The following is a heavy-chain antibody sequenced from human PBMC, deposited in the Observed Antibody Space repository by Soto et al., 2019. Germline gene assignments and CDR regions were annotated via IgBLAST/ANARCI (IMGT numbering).Heavy chain of an antibody. V-gene: IGHV3-23*01. Sequence: EVQVLESGGGLVQPGGSLRLSCVASGFTFTTYAMTWVSQAPGKGLEWGSIISGSGGSTHYADSEKGRYIISRDNSKNTLYLKRIGLRAEDTAVYYCAKTGFGRYCSSTSCVHFDYWGQGSLVTVSS. CDR3: AKTGFGRYCSSTSCVHFDY. D-gene: IGHD2-2*01. J-gene: IGHJ4*02. CDR1: GFTFTTYA. CDR2: ISGSGGST.